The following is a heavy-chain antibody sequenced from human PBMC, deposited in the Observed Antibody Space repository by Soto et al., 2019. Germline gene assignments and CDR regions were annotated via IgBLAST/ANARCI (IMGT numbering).Heavy chain of an antibody. V-gene: IGHV1-18*01. CDR3: GSAYSGITFDI. Sequence: GASVKVSCKASGYTFTSYGISWVRQAPGQGLEWMGWISAYNGNTNYAQKLQGRVTMTTDTSTSTAYMELRSLRSDDTAVYYCGSAYSGITFDIWGQGTMVTVSS. CDR2: ISAYNGNT. D-gene: IGHD6-13*01. J-gene: IGHJ3*02. CDR1: GYTFTSYG.